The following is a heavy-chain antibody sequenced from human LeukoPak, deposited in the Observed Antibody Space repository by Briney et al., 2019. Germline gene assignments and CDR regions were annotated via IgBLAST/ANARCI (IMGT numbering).Heavy chain of an antibody. J-gene: IGHJ4*02. V-gene: IGHV1-24*01. CDR2: FDPEDGET. Sequence: GASVKVSCKVSGYTLTELSMHWVRQAPGKGLEWMGGFDPEDGETIYAQKFQGRVTITAVESMSTAYMELRSLRSEDTAVYYCARGWLAETTVVTPYNYWGQGTLVTVSS. CDR3: ARGWLAETTVVTPYNY. CDR1: GYTLTELS. D-gene: IGHD2-21*02.